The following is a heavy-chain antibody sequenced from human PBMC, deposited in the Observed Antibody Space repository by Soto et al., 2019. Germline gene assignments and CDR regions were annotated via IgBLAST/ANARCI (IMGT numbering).Heavy chain of an antibody. J-gene: IGHJ6*03. CDR2: ISAYNGNT. V-gene: IGHV1-18*01. Sequence: QVQLVQSGAEVKKPGASVKVSCKASGYTFTSYGISWVRQAPGQGLEWMGWISAYNGNTNYAQKLQGRVTMTTDTSTSTAYIELRSLRSDDTAVYYCARARGYDFWSGYYVARRGYYMDVWGKGTTVTVSS. D-gene: IGHD3-3*01. CDR3: ARARGYDFWSGYYVARRGYYMDV. CDR1: GYTFTSYG.